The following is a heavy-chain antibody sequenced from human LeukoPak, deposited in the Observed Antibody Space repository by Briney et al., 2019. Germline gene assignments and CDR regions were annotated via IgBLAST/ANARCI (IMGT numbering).Heavy chain of an antibody. CDR3: ARRAGAYSHPYDY. J-gene: IGHJ4*02. D-gene: IGHD4/OR15-4a*01. CDR2: INHSGST. CDR1: GGSFSGYY. Sequence: SETLSLTCTFYGGSFSGYYWGWIRQPPGKGLEWIGEINHSGSTNYNPSLKSRVTISLDTSKNQFSLKLSSVTAADTAVYYCARRAGAYSHPYDYWGQGTLVTVSS. V-gene: IGHV4-34*01.